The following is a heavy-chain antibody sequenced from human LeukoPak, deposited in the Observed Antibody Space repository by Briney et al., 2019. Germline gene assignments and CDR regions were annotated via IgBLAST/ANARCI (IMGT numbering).Heavy chain of an antibody. CDR3: ARDGSGSGWYFDY. Sequence: ASVKVSCKTSGYTFSGYYMHWVRQAPGQGLEWMGLMNPNSGATNYEQKFQGRVSLTRDMSISTAYLELTSVTSDDTAVYYCARDGSGSGWYFDYWGQGTLVTVSS. D-gene: IGHD6-19*01. CDR2: MNPNSGAT. J-gene: IGHJ4*02. V-gene: IGHV1-2*02. CDR1: GYTFSGYY.